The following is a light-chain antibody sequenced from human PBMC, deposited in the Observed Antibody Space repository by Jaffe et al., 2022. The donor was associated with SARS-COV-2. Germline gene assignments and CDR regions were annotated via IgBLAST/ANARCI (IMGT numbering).Light chain of an antibody. J-gene: IGKJ3*01. CDR3: QQYGSSPPIT. CDR2: GAS. V-gene: IGKV3-20*01. Sequence: VLTQSPGTLSLSPGERATLSCRASQSVSSSYLAWYQQKPGQAPRLLIYGASSRATGIPDRFSGSGSGTDFTLTISRLEPEDFAVYYCQQYGSSPPITFGPGTKVDIK. CDR1: QSVSSSY.